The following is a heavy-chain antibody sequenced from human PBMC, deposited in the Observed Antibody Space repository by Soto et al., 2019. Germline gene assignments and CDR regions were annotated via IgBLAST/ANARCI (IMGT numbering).Heavy chain of an antibody. CDR2: INSDETNI. D-gene: IGHD1-26*01. Sequence: EVQLVESGGGLVQPGGSLRLSCAASGLTLSNYWMHWVRQAQGKGLVWVSHINSDETNIIYSATVRGRFTISRDTSKNTIYLQMNSLIGEDTAVYFCARGNPLGIYWGRGTLVTVSS. CDR1: GLTLSNYW. V-gene: IGHV3-74*01. J-gene: IGHJ4*02. CDR3: ARGNPLGIY.